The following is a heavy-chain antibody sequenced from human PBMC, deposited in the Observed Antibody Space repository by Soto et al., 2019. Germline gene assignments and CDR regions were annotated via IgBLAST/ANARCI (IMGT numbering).Heavy chain of an antibody. CDR3: ARDGVAGKRERDYYYGMDV. D-gene: IGHD6-19*01. CDR1: GGTFSSYA. Sequence: QVQLVQSGAEVKKPGSSVKVSCKASGGTFSSYAISWVRQAPGQGLEWMGGIIPIFGTANYAQKFQGRVTITADESTSTDYMELSSLRSEDTAVYYCARDGVAGKRERDYYYGMDVWGQGTTVTVSS. J-gene: IGHJ6*02. CDR2: IIPIFGTA. V-gene: IGHV1-69*01.